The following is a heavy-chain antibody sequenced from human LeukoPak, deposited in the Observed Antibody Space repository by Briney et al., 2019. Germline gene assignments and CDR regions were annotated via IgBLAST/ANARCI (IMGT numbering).Heavy chain of an antibody. CDR3: AKGVLSGMRYYYGMDV. J-gene: IGHJ6*04. CDR1: GFTFNNYA. CDR2: ITSSGDTT. Sequence: GGSLRLSCAAPGFTFNNYAMNWVRQAPGEGLEWVSSITSSGDTTHYADSVRGRFTISRDNSRNALSLQMTSLRAEDTAVYYCAKGVLSGMRYYYGMDVWGKGTTVTVSS. D-gene: IGHD3-10*01. V-gene: IGHV3-23*01.